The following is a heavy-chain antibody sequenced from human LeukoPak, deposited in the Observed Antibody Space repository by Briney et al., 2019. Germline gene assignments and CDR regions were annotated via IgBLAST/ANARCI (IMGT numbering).Heavy chain of an antibody. V-gene: IGHV3-7*01. Sequence: GGSLRLSCAASGFTFSSYWMSWVRQAPGKGLEWVANIKQDGSEKYYVDSVKGRFTISRDNAKNSLYLQMDSVRAEDTAVYYCARGGYCSGGSCYSYYYGMDVWGQGTTVTVSS. CDR3: ARGGYCSGGSCYSYYYGMDV. J-gene: IGHJ6*02. D-gene: IGHD2-15*01. CDR1: GFTFSSYW. CDR2: IKQDGSEK.